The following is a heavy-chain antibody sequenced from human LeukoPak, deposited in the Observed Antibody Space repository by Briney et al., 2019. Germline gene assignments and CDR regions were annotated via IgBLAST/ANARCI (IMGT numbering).Heavy chain of an antibody. D-gene: IGHD5-24*01. CDR2: IYYSGST. V-gene: IGHV4-39*01. CDR1: GGSISSSSYY. J-gene: IGHJ4*02. CDR3: ARHYSRRGKDGYNYPDY. Sequence: PSETLSLTCTVSGGSISSSSYYWGWIRQPPGKGLEWIGSIYYSGSTYYNPSLKSRVTISVDTSKSQFSLKLSSVTAADTAVYYCARHYSRRGKDGYNYPDYWGQGTLVTVSS.